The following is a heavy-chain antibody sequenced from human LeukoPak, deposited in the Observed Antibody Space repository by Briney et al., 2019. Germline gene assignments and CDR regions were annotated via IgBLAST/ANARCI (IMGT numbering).Heavy chain of an antibody. CDR1: GYTFTSYD. CDR3: ARGQTSYYHYYGLDV. J-gene: IGHJ6*02. Sequence: ASVKVSYKASGYTFTSYDINWVRQAPGQGLEWMGWMSPNSGNTGYAQKFQGRVTMTRDTSITTAYMELSSLRSEDTAVYYCARGQTSYYHYYGLDVWGQGTTVTVSS. V-gene: IGHV1-8*01. CDR2: MSPNSGNT.